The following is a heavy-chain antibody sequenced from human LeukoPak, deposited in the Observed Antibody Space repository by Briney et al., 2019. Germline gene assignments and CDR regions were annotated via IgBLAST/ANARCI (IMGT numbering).Heavy chain of an antibody. D-gene: IGHD5-12*01. V-gene: IGHV1-3*01. J-gene: IGHJ4*02. Sequence: ASVKVSCKASGYTFTSYAMHWVRQAPGQRLEWMGWINAGNGNTKYSQKFQGRVTMTRDMSTSTVYMELSSLRSEDTAVYYCASSLDFGSGYDLGEGLDYWGQGTLVTVSS. CDR2: INAGNGNT. CDR1: GYTFTSYA. CDR3: ASSLDFGSGYDLGEGLDY.